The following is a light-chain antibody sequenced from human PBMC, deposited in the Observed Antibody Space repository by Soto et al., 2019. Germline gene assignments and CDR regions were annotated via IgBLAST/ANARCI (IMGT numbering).Light chain of an antibody. J-gene: IGKJ2*01. V-gene: IGKV3-20*01. CDR2: GAS. Sequence: EIGLTQSPGTLSLSPGEGATVSCRANQGFTSSYLAWFQQKPGQAPRLLSYGASTRATGIPDRFSGSGSGTDFTLTISGLAPEDFAVYYCQLYESLPHTFGQGTKL. CDR3: QLYESLPHT. CDR1: QGFTSSY.